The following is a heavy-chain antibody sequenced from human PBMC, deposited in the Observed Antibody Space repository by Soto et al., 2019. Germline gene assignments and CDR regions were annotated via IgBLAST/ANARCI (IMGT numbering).Heavy chain of an antibody. J-gene: IGHJ4*02. D-gene: IGHD3-22*01. CDR3: ATGGSGYFTY. V-gene: IGHV3-74*01. CDR1: GFTFNTYW. CDR2: IKNDGSYT. Sequence: EVQLVESGGGLVQPGGSLRLSCAASGFTFNTYWMQWVRQAPGKGLVWVSRIKNDGSYTNYADSVKGRFTISRDNAKNTLFLQMNSLGAEDTAVYYCATGGSGYFTYWGQGTLVTVSS.